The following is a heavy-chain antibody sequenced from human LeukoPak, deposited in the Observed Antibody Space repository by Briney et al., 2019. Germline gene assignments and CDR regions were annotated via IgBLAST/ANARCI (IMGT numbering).Heavy chain of an antibody. D-gene: IGHD6-13*01. Sequence: SETLSLTCTVSGGSISSYYWSWIRQPPGKGLEWIGYIYYSGSTNYNPSLKSRVTISVDTSKNQFSLKLSSVTAADTAVYYCARATVYSSSWYGWFDPWGQGTLVTVSS. V-gene: IGHV4-59*01. CDR2: IYYSGST. J-gene: IGHJ5*02. CDR3: ARATVYSSSWYGWFDP. CDR1: GGSISSYY.